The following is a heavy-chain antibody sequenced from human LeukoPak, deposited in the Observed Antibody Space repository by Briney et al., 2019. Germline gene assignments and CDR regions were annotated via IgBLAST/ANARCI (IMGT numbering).Heavy chain of an antibody. CDR1: GYTFTSYG. J-gene: IGHJ6*02. D-gene: IGHD6-19*01. CDR3: ARLLPIAVAGTDPYYYYGMDV. V-gene: IGHV1-18*01. Sequence: ASVKVSCKASGYTFTSYGISWVRQAPGQGLEWMEWISAYNGNTNYAQKLQGRVTMTTDTSTSTAYMELRSLRSDDTAVYYCARLLPIAVAGTDPYYYYGMDVWGQGTTVTVSS. CDR2: ISAYNGNT.